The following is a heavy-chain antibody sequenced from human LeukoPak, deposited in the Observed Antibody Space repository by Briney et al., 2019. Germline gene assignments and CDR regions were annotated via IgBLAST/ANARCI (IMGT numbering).Heavy chain of an antibody. CDR3: ARCLRRSSGSYGSGY. D-gene: IGHD1-26*01. J-gene: IGHJ4*02. Sequence: ASVKVSCKASGYTFTSYYMHWVRQAPGQGLEWMGKINPSGGSTSYAQKFQGRVTMTRDTSTSTVYMELSSLRSEDTAVYYCARCLRRSSGSYGSGYWGQGTLVTVSS. CDR2: INPSGGST. CDR1: GYTFTSYY. V-gene: IGHV1-46*01.